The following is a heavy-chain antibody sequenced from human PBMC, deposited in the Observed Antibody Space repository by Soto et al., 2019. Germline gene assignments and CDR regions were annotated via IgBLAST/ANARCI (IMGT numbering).Heavy chain of an antibody. CDR3: ARVHVMVVAGSTFDY. Sequence: SETLSLTCSVSGDSMNNADYFWTWIRQPPGKGLQWIGYISYSGNTFYNPSLKTRLTMSVDTSKNQFSVRLRSVTAADTAVYYCARVHVMVVAGSTFDYWGHGTLVTAPQ. CDR1: GDSMNNADYF. J-gene: IGHJ4*01. D-gene: IGHD6-19*01. CDR2: ISYSGNT. V-gene: IGHV4-30-4*01.